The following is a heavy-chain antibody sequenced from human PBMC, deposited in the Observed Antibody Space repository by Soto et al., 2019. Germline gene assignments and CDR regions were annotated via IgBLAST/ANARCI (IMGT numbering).Heavy chain of an antibody. D-gene: IGHD2-21*01. Sequence: GGSLRLSCTASGFNFNSNVMSWVRQAPGKGLEWLAIICDDGVTTYYAASVKGRFTISRDNSMNTLYLQMKSLRAEDTAVYYCAKTYVAWANFPFGSWGQGIQVTVSS. J-gene: IGHJ4*02. CDR2: ICDDGVTT. CDR3: AKTYVAWANFPFGS. V-gene: IGHV3-23*01. CDR1: GFNFNSNV.